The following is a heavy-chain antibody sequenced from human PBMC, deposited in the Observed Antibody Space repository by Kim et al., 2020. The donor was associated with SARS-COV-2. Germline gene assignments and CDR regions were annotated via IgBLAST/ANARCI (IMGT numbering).Heavy chain of an antibody. D-gene: IGHD6-19*01. CDR3: ARVAAAGPLDY. J-gene: IGHJ4*02. Sequence: YHADSVRGRFTISRDNSKNTVYLQRNSLRVEDTAVYYCARVAAAGPLDYWGQGTLVTVSS. V-gene: IGHV3-53*01.